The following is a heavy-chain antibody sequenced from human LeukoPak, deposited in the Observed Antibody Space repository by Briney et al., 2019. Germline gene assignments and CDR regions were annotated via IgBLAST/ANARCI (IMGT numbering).Heavy chain of an antibody. J-gene: IGHJ6*02. CDR1: GYTFTGYY. D-gene: IGHD4-17*01. CDR2: INPNSGGT. CDR3: ARDEIRARLYYYGMDV. Sequence: ASVKVSCKASGYTFTGYYMHWVRQAPGQGLEWMGWINPNSGGTNYAQKFQGRVTMTRDTPISTAYMELSRLRSDDTAVYYCARDEIRARLYYYGMDVWGQGTTVTVSS. V-gene: IGHV1-2*02.